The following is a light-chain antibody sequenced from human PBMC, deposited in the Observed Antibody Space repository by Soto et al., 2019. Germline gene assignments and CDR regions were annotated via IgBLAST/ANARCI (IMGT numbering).Light chain of an antibody. J-gene: IGKJ1*01. CDR2: GAS. V-gene: IGKV3D-15*01. CDR3: QQYNNWPGT. Sequence: EIVMTQSPATLSVSPGERATLSCRASQSVSSNLAWYQQKPGQASSLLIYGASTRATGIPARFSGSGSGTEFTLTISSLQSEDFAVYYCQQYNNWPGTFGQGTKVEIK. CDR1: QSVSSN.